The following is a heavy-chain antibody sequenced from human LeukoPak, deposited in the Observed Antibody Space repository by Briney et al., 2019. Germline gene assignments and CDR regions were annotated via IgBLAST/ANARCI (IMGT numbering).Heavy chain of an antibody. Sequence: CRVTISVDTSKNQFSLKLSSVTAADTAVYYCARSDGDYYWYFDLWGRGTLVTVSS. D-gene: IGHD4-17*01. V-gene: IGHV4-39*07. CDR3: ARSDGDYYWYFDL. J-gene: IGHJ2*01.